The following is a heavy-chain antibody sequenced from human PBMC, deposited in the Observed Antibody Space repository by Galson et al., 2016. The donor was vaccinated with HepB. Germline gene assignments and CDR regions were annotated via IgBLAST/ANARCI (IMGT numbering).Heavy chain of an antibody. CDR2: ISTSSDSI. J-gene: IGHJ4*02. CDR1: GFTFNTYS. CDR3: VRDFRSSGTFGC. D-gene: IGHD3-22*01. V-gene: IGHV3-48*02. Sequence: SLRLSCAASGFTFNTYSMNWVRQSPGKGLEWVSYISTSSDSIVYADSVKGRFTISRDNAKNSLYLQMNSLRDEDTALYYCVRDFRSSGTFGCWGQGVLVTVSS.